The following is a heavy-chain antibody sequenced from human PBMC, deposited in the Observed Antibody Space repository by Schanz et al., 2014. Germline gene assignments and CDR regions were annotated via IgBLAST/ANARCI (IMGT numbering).Heavy chain of an antibody. CDR1: GGSVSSGGDY. CDR2: ISYSGST. J-gene: IGHJ2*01. Sequence: QVQLQESGPGLVKPSQTLSLTCTVSGGSVSSGGDYWSWIRQHPGKGLEWIGFISYSGSTYYNPSRKSRVPISLDTPKNQFSRTLTSLTAADTAVYYCARDTTWRLDLWGRGTLVTVSS. CDR3: ARDTTWRLDL. D-gene: IGHD1-1*01. V-gene: IGHV4-31*03.